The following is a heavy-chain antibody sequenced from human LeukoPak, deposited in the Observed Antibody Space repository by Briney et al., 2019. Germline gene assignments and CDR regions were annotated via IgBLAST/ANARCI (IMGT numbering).Heavy chain of an antibody. V-gene: IGHV1-46*01. CDR3: ASGVGATLDYFDY. J-gene: IGHJ4*02. CDR2: INPSGGST. D-gene: IGHD1-26*01. CDR1: GYTFTSYY. Sequence: ASVKVSCKASGYTFTSYYMHWVRQAPGQGREWRGIINPSGGSTSYAQKFQGRVTMTRDTSTSTVYMELSSLRSEDTAVYYCASGVGATLDYFDYWGQGTLVTVSS.